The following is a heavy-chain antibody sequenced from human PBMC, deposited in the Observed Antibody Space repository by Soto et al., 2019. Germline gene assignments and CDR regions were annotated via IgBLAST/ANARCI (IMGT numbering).Heavy chain of an antibody. CDR3: AKDHRRVADYWFGP. J-gene: IGHJ5*02. CDR2: ITGSGDRT. D-gene: IGHD2-15*01. V-gene: IGHV3-23*01. Sequence: EVQLLESGGGLAQPGGSLRLSCAASGFTFSGYAMSWVRQAPGKGLEWVSAITGSGDRTYYADSVQGRFTISRDNSKNTPGLQIGSRRRDDTAVEHCAKDHRRVADYWFGPWGQGPLVTVSS. CDR1: GFTFSGYA.